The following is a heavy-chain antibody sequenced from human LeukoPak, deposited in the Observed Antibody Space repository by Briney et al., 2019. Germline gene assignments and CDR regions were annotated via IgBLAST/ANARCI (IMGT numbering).Heavy chain of an antibody. CDR3: AKTTVTSEDYYYYYMDV. J-gene: IGHJ6*03. D-gene: IGHD4-17*01. V-gene: IGHV1-18*01. CDR2: IITYNGNT. Sequence: ASVKVSCKASGFTFTSYGITWVRQAPGQGLEWMGWIITYNGNTHYAQKLQGRVTLTTDTSTNTAYMELRGLRSDDTAVYYCAKTTVTSEDYYYYYMDVWGKGTTDTVSS. CDR1: GFTFTSYG.